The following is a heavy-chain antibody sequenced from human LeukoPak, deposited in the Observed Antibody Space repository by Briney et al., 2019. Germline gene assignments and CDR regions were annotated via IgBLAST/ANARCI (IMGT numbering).Heavy chain of an antibody. J-gene: IGHJ4*02. CDR1: GFTFSSYW. CDR3: ARRGYCSSTSCYSFDY. D-gene: IGHD2-2*01. Sequence: GGSLRFSCAASGFTFSSYWMSWVRQAPGKGLEWVANIKQDGSEKYYVDSVKGRFTISRDNAKNSLYLQMNGLRAEDTAVYYCARRGYCSSTSCYSFDYWGQGTLVTVSS. CDR2: IKQDGSEK. V-gene: IGHV3-7*01.